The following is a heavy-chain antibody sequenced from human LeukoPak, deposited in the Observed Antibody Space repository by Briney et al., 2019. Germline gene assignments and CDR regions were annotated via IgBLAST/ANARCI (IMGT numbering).Heavy chain of an antibody. CDR3: AKEVGAAKIQPFDY. CDR2: ISGSGGST. J-gene: IGHJ4*02. D-gene: IGHD1-26*01. CDR1: GFTFSSYG. Sequence: GGSLRLSCAASGFTFSSYGMSWVRQAPGKGLEWVSAISGSGGSTYYADSVKGRFTISRDNSKSTLYLQMNSLRAEDTAVYYCAKEVGAAKIQPFDYWGQGTLVTVSS. V-gene: IGHV3-23*01.